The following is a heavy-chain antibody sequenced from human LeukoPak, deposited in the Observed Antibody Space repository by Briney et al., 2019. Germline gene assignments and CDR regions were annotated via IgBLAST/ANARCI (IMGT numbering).Heavy chain of an antibody. Sequence: ASVKVSCKASGGTFSSYAISWVRQAPGQGLEWMGGIIPIFGTANYAQKFQGRVTITADESTSTAYMELSSLRSEDTAVYYCAREDDALLWFGEPRPASTLFDYWGQGTLVTVSS. CDR1: GGTFSSYA. D-gene: IGHD3-10*01. CDR2: IIPIFGTA. V-gene: IGHV1-69*13. CDR3: AREDDALLWFGEPRPASTLFDY. J-gene: IGHJ4*02.